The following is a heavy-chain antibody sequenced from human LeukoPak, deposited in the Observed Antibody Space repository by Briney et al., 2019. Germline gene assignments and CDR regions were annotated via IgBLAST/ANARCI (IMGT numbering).Heavy chain of an antibody. J-gene: IGHJ6*03. D-gene: IGHD2-21*02. V-gene: IGHV4-34*01. Sequence: PSETLSLTCAVYGGSFSGYYWTWIRQCPGKGLERIGEINPSGSTNYNPSLKSRGTISVDTSKNQFSLKVRSVTAADTAVYYCARGSRRTVVVTTRYYYYMDVWGKGTTVTVSS. CDR1: GGSFSGYY. CDR2: INPSGST. CDR3: ARGSRRTVVVTTRYYYYMDV.